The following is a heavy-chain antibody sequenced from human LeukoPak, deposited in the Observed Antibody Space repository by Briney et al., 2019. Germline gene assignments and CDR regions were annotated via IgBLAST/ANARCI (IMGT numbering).Heavy chain of an antibody. V-gene: IGHV4-34*01. CDR2: INHSGST. D-gene: IGHD3-22*01. CDR3: ARHVPHYYDSSGDAFDI. CDR1: GGSFSGYY. J-gene: IGHJ3*02. Sequence: SETLSLTCAVYGGSFSGYYWSWLRQPPGKGLEWIGEINHSGSTNYNPSLKSRVTISVDTSKNQFPLKLSSVSAADTAVYYCARHVPHYYDSSGDAFDIWGQGTMVTVSS.